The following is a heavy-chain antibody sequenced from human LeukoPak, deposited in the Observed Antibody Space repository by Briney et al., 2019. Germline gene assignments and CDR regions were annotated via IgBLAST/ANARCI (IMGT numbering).Heavy chain of an antibody. CDR3: ASGRDGYNDVDS. CDR1: VIAFKGYS. Sequence: GGPQRLSDAASVIAFKGYSMDAVLVPPGRRYERVSFISSSSSYIYSAESVKGRFTISRDNAKNSLHLQMNSLRAEDTAVYYCASGRDGYNDVDSWGQGTLVTVSS. J-gene: IGHJ4*02. V-gene: IGHV3-21*01. CDR2: ISSSSSYI. D-gene: IGHD5-24*01.